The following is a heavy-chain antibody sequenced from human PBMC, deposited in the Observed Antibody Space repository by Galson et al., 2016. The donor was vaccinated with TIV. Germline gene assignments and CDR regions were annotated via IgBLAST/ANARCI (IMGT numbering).Heavy chain of an antibody. CDR2: IMPIFDKP. Sequence: SVKVSCKASGDIFINYPISWVRQAPGQGLEWMGGIMPIFDKPTYAQKFQGRVTITTDKSTSTTYMVLSSLRPEDTAVYYCASGCGTYYQTYWYFNLWGRGTLVTVSS. D-gene: IGHD3-22*01. V-gene: IGHV1-69*05. J-gene: IGHJ2*01. CDR1: GDIFINYP. CDR3: ASGCGTYYQTYWYFNL.